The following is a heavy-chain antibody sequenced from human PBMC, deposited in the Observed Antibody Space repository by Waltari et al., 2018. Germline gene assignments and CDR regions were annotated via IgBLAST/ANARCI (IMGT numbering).Heavy chain of an antibody. D-gene: IGHD1-26*01. Sequence: QVQLQQWGAGLLKPSETLSLTCAVYGGSFSGYYWSWIRQPPGKGLEWIGEINHSGSTNYHPSLKSRVTISVDTSKNQFSLKLSSVTAADTAVYYCARGCIVGATSYYYYYYMDVWGKGTTVTVSS. J-gene: IGHJ6*03. V-gene: IGHV4-34*01. CDR1: GGSFSGYY. CDR3: ARGCIVGATSYYYYYYMDV. CDR2: INHSGST.